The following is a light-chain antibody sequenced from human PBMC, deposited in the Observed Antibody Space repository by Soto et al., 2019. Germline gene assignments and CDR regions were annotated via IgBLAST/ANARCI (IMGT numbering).Light chain of an antibody. CDR2: AAS. J-gene: IGKJ3*01. Sequence: DIQMTQSPSSVSASVGDRVTITCRARQIIHKWLAWYQQKPGKAPTLLIYAASTLQSGVPSRFSGSGSGTDFTLTISSLQPEDFATYYCQQANSFPFTFGPGTKVDIK. CDR1: QIIHKW. CDR3: QQANSFPFT. V-gene: IGKV1-12*02.